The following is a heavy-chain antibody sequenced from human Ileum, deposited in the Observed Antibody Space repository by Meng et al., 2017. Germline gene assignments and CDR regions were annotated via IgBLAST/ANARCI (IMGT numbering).Heavy chain of an antibody. J-gene: IGHJ4*02. CDR3: ARGGLPGALDS. CDR1: GAYITSTY. V-gene: IGHV4-59*01. CDR2: ISNSGNT. Sequence: QLRLPDPGPCLLKSAEPLSLICRVSGAYITSTYWFWIRQPPGKGLEFIGEISNSGNTNYNPSLKSRVTISADTSKNQLSLRLNSVTAVDTALYYCARGGLPGALDSWGQGTLVTVSS. D-gene: IGHD2-2*01.